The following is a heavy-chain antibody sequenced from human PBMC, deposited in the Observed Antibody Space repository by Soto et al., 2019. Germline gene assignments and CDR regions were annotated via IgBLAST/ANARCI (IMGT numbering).Heavy chain of an antibody. CDR1: GDSVSSNSAA. CDR3: ARDRYDFWSGYPDNWFDP. D-gene: IGHD3-3*01. CDR2: TYYRSKWYN. J-gene: IGHJ5*02. V-gene: IGHV6-1*01. Sequence: SQTLSLTCAISGDSVSSNSAAWNWIRQSPSRGLEWLGRTYYRSKWYNDYAVSVKSRITINPDTSKNQFSLQLNSVTPEDTAVYYCARDRYDFWSGYPDNWFDPWGQGTLVTVSS.